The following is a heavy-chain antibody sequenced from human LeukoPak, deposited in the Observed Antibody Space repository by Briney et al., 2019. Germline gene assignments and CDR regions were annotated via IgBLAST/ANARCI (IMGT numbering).Heavy chain of an antibody. CDR1: GFTFSNYA. CDR3: AKGVVGSGIDY. CDR2: LSASGGST. J-gene: IGHJ4*02. V-gene: IGHV3-23*01. Sequence: GGSLRLSCAASGFTFSNYAMSWVRQAPGKGLEWVSGLSASGGSTYYADSVKGRFTIFRDNSKNTLYLQMNSLRAEGTAVYYCAKGVVGSGIDYWGQGTLVTVSS. D-gene: IGHD3-10*01.